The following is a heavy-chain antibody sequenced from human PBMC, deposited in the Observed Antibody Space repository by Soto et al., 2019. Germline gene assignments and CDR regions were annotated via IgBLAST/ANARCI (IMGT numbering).Heavy chain of an antibody. CDR3: ARDKITGLFDY. CDR1: GGSISSYY. Sequence: SETLSLTCTVSGGSISSYYWSWIRQPPGKGLEWIGYIYYTGNTNYNPSLKSRVTISVDTSKNQFSLKLSSVTAADTAVYYCARDKITGLFDYWGQGTLVTVSS. J-gene: IGHJ4*02. CDR2: IYYTGNT. V-gene: IGHV4-59*01. D-gene: IGHD2-8*02.